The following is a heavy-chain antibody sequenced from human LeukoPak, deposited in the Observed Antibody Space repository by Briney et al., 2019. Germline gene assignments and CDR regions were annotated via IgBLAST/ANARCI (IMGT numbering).Heavy chain of an antibody. V-gene: IGHV4-61*02. Sequence: SETLSLTCTVSGGSISSGSYYWSWIRQPAGKGLEWIGRIYSSGSTNYNPSLKSRVTMSVDTSKNQFSLKVSSVTAADTAVYYCAREPRGLWFGDDNWFDPWGQGTLVNVSS. J-gene: IGHJ5*02. D-gene: IGHD3-10*01. CDR3: AREPRGLWFGDDNWFDP. CDR2: IYSSGST. CDR1: GGSISSGSYY.